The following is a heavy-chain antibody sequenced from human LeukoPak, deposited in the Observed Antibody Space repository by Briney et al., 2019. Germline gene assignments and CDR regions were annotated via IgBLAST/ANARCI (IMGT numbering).Heavy chain of an antibody. CDR2: INHSGST. CDR3: ARDTYYYDSSGYYSYFDY. CDR1: GGSFSGYY. D-gene: IGHD3-22*01. J-gene: IGHJ4*02. V-gene: IGHV4-34*01. Sequence: SETLSLTCAVYGGSFSGYYWSWIRQPPGKGLGWIGEINHSGSTNYNPSLKSRVTISVGTSKNQFSLKLSSVTAADTAVYYCARDTYYYDSSGYYSYFDYWGQGTLVTVSS.